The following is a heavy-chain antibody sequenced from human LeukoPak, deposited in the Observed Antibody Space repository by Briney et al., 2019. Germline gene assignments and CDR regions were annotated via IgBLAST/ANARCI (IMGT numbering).Heavy chain of an antibody. CDR1: GFTFSNTA. CDR2: ISGSGGST. J-gene: IGHJ4*02. Sequence: GGSLRLSCAASGFTFSNTAMSWVRQAPGKGLEWVSTISGSGGSTYYADSVKGRFTISRDNSKSTLYLQINSLRAEDTAVYYCAKSGYNRFDYWGQGTLVTVSS. D-gene: IGHD5-24*01. V-gene: IGHV3-23*01. CDR3: AKSGYNRFDY.